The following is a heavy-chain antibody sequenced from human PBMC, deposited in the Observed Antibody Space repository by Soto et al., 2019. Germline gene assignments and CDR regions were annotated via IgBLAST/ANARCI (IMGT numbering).Heavy chain of an antibody. CDR3: ARKGRIAAAGTIAGMDV. J-gene: IGHJ6*02. Sequence: SENLSLTCTVSGGSISSYYWSWIRQPPGKGLEWIGYIYYSVSTNYNPSLKSRVTISVDTSKNQFSLKLSSVTAADTAVYYCARKGRIAAAGTIAGMDVWGQGTTVTVSS. V-gene: IGHV4-59*01. CDR2: IYYSVST. CDR1: GGSISSYY. D-gene: IGHD6-13*01.